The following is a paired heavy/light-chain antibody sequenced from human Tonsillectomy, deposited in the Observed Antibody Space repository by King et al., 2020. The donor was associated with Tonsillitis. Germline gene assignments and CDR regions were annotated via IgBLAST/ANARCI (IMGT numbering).Heavy chain of an antibody. CDR2: LYWNDAE. D-gene: IGHD6-6*01. Sequence: QITLKESGPTLVKPTQTLTLTCTFSGFSLSTSGAAVGWIRQPPGKALEWLALLYWNDAERYSPSLKTRLTITKDISKNQVVLTMTNMDPMDTATYYCVHRRTVAVRGWFDPWGQGTLVTVSS. CDR3: VHRRTVAVRGWFDP. V-gene: IGHV2-5*01. CDR1: GFSLSTSGAA. J-gene: IGHJ5*02.
Light chain of an antibody. CDR1: QDISSW. J-gene: IGKJ5*01. CDR2: EAS. Sequence: DILMTQSPSSVSASVGDRVTITCRASQDISSWLAWYRQKPGKAPELLIYEASTLQSGVPSRFAGSGSGTDFTLSISSLQPEDFATYYCQQAESFPITFGQGTRLEIK. CDR3: QQAESFPIT. V-gene: IGKV1D-12*01.